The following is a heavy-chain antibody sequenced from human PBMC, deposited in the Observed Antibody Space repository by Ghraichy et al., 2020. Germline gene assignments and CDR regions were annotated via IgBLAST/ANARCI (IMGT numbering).Heavy chain of an antibody. V-gene: IGHV3-13*01. Sequence: GGSLRLSCAASGFSISNYDMHWVRQSTGEGLEWVSTIATAGDTYYSDSVKGRFTISRDNAKNSFYLQMNSLRSGDTAVYYCARVRSGGWSDYWGQGTLVTVSP. D-gene: IGHD6-19*01. J-gene: IGHJ4*02. CDR1: GFSISNYD. CDR2: IATAGDT. CDR3: ARVRSGGWSDY.